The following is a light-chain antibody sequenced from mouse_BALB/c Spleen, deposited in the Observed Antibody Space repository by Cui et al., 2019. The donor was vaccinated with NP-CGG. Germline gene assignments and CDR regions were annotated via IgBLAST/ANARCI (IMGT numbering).Light chain of an antibody. J-gene: IGLJ1*01. V-gene: IGLV1*01. CDR3: ALWYSNHWV. Sequence: QAVVTQESALTKPPGETVTLTCRSSTGTVTARNYANWVQEKPDHLFTGLIGGTNNRAPGVPARFSGSLIGDKAALTITGAQTEDEAIYFCALWYSNHWVFGGGTKLTVL. CDR1: TGTVTARNY. CDR2: GTN.